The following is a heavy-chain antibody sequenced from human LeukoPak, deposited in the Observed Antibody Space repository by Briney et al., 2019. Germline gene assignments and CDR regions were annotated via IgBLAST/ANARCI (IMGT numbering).Heavy chain of an antibody. D-gene: IGHD3-16*01. J-gene: IGHJ5*02. CDR2: ISYSGST. CDR1: GYSITSGFS. Sequence: SSETLSLTCAVSGYSITSGFSWGWIRPPPGKGLEWIAAISYSGSTNYQSILLSRLTISRDTSNNEFSLRLTSVTAADTAVYYCVREGAVPGIDPWGQGTLVTVSS. CDR3: VREGAVPGIDP. V-gene: IGHV4-38-2*02.